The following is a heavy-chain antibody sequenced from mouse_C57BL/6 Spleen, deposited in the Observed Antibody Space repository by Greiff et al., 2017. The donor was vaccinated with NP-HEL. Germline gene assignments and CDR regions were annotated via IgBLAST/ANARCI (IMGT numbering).Heavy chain of an antibody. CDR1: GFTFSDYG. Sequence: EVKLVESGGGLVKPGGSLKLSCAASGFTFSDYGMHWVRQAPEKGLEWVAYISSGSSTIYYADTVKGRFTISRDNAKNTLFLQMTSLRSEDTAMYYCARRATVVAVYYYAMDYWGQGTSVTVSS. V-gene: IGHV5-17*01. D-gene: IGHD1-1*01. J-gene: IGHJ4*01. CDR3: ARRATVVAVYYYAMDY. CDR2: ISSGSSTI.